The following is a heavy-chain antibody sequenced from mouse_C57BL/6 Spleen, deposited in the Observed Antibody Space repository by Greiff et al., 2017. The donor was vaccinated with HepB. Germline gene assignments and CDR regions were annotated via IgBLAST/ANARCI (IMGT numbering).Heavy chain of an antibody. CDR1: GYAFSSSW. CDR2: IYPGDGDT. CDR3: ARGIYYDPWFAY. V-gene: IGHV1-82*01. Sequence: VQLQQSGPELVKPGASVKISCKASGYAFSSSWMNWVKQRPGKGLEWIGRIYPGDGDTNYNGKFKGKATLTADKSSSTAYMQLSSLTSEDSAVYFCARGIYYDPWFAYWGQGTLVTVSA. D-gene: IGHD2-4*01. J-gene: IGHJ3*01.